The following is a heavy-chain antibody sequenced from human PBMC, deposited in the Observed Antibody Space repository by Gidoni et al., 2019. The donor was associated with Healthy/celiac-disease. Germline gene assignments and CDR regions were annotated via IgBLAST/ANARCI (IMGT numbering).Heavy chain of an antibody. J-gene: IGHJ4*02. V-gene: IGHV1-2*04. CDR2: INPNSGGT. CDR3: ARAPDSSSWPYFDY. Sequence: QVQLVQSRAEVKKPGASVKVSCKASGYTFTGYYMHWVRQAPGQGLEWMGWINPNSGGTNYAQKFQGWVTMTRDTSISTAYMELSRLRSDDTAVYYCARAPDSSSWPYFDYWGQGTLVTVSS. D-gene: IGHD6-13*01. CDR1: GYTFTGYY.